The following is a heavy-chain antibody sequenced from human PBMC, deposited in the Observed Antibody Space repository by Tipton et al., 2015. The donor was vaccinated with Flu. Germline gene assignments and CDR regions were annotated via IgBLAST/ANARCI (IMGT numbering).Heavy chain of an antibody. CDR3: ARHTGDSVRGVIDY. Sequence: TLSLTCSVSGDSIGRRYCWGWIRQPPGKGLEWIGNICHLVNTYYNPSLKSRVTISVDRSKNQFSLKLNSMTAADTAVYYCARHTGDSVRGVIDYWGQGTLVTVSS. J-gene: IGHJ4*02. D-gene: IGHD3-10*02. V-gene: IGHV4-38-2*01. CDR2: ICHLVNT. CDR1: GDSIGRRYC.